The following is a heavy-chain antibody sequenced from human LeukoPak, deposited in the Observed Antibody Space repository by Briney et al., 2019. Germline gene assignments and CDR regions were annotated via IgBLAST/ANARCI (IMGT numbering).Heavy chain of an antibody. CDR3: AHSIRIGREGGGDKAYYFDS. CDR1: GFSLITSGVA. Sequence: SGPTLVKPTQTLTLTCTFSGFSLITSGVAVGWIRQPPGKALEWLALIYWDDDERYSPSLKNRLTITKDTSRNRVVLTMTNMDPVDTATYYCAHSIRIGREGGGDKAYYFDSWGQGTLVTVPS. J-gene: IGHJ4*02. CDR2: IYWDDDE. D-gene: IGHD2-21*01. V-gene: IGHV2-5*02.